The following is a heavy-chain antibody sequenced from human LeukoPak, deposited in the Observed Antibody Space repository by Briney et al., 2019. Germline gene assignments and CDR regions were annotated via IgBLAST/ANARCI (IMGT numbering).Heavy chain of an antibody. CDR1: GYTFTSYG. D-gene: IGHD6-13*01. J-gene: IGHJ6*03. CDR3: ARLGLGYGYNCMDV. CDR2: ISPYNGNT. V-gene: IGHV1-18*01. Sequence: ASVKVSCKTSGYTFTSYGISWVRQAPGQGLEWMGWISPYNGNTNYAQKFQGRVTMTTDTSTSTAYMELRSLRSDYTAVYYCARLGLGYGYNCMDVWGKGTTVTVSS.